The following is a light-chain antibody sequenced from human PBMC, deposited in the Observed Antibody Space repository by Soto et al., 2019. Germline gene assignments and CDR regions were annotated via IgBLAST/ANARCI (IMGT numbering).Light chain of an antibody. Sequence: EIVLTQSPGTLSLSPGERATLSCRASQSVSSSYLAWYQQKPGQAPRLIIYGASDRATGIPDRFSGSGSGTDFTLTISRLEPEDFAVYYCQQYGRSPYTFGQGTNLEIK. CDR3: QQYGRSPYT. V-gene: IGKV3-20*01. CDR1: QSVSSSY. CDR2: GAS. J-gene: IGKJ2*01.